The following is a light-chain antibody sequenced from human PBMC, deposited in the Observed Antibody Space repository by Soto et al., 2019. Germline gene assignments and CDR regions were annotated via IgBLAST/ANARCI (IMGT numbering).Light chain of an antibody. CDR1: QSVSSSY. V-gene: IGKV3-20*01. CDR3: QQYGSSSLYT. J-gene: IGKJ2*01. CDR2: GAS. Sequence: EIVLTQSPGTLSLSPGERATLSCRASQSVSSSYLGWYQQKPSQAPRLLIYGASSRATGIPDRFSGSGSGTDFTLTISRLDPEDFAVYYCQQYGSSSLYTFGQGTKLEIK.